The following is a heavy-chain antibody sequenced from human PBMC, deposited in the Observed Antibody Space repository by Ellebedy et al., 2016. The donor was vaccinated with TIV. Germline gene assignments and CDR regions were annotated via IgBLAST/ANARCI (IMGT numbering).Heavy chain of an antibody. CDR2: INHSGST. CDR1: GGSFSGYY. D-gene: IGHD2-15*01. CDR3: ARDKTETQNYYYYYMDV. V-gene: IGHV4-34*01. J-gene: IGHJ6*03. Sequence: GSLRLSCAVYGGSFSGYYWSWIRQPPGKGLEWIGEINHSGSTNYNPSLKSRVTISVDTSKNQFSLKLSSVTAADTAVYYCARDKTETQNYYYYYMDVWGKGTTVTVSS.